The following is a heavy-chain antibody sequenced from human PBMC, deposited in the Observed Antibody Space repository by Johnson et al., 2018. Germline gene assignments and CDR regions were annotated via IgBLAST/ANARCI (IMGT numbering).Heavy chain of an antibody. V-gene: IGHV3-33*01. CDR2: IWYDGSNK. Sequence: QVQLVESGGGVVQPGRSLRLSCAASGFTFSSYGMHWVRQAPGKGLEWVAVIWYDGSNKYYADSVKGRFTISRDNSKNTLYLQMNSLEAEYTAVYYCARAGGSGSYSPDYYGMDVWGQGTTVTVSS. CDR3: ARAGGSGSYSPDYYGMDV. J-gene: IGHJ6*02. CDR1: GFTFSSYG. D-gene: IGHD3-10*01.